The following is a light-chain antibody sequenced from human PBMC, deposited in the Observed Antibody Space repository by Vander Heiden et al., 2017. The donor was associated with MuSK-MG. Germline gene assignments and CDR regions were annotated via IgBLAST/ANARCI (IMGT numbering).Light chain of an antibody. CDR3: SSYTSSSTGYV. V-gene: IGLV2-14*01. Sequence: QSALTQRASVSGSPGQSITISCPGTSSDVGGYNYVSWYQQHPGKAPNLMIYDVSNRPSGVSNRFSGSKSGNTASLTIPGLQAEDEADYYCSSYTSSSTGYVFGTGTKVTVL. CDR1: SSDVGGYNY. CDR2: DVS. J-gene: IGLJ1*01.